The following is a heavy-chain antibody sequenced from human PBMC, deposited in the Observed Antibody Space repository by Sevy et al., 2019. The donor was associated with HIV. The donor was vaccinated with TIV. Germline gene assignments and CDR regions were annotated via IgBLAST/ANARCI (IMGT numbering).Heavy chain of an antibody. J-gene: IGHJ6*02. V-gene: IGHV3-7*02. Sequence: GGSLRLSCAASGFTFSSYWMSWVRQAPGKGLEWVANIKQDGSGKYYVDSVKGRFTISRDNAKNALYLQMNSLRAEDPAVYYCARIGGWELLWDYYYYGMDVWGQGTTVTVSS. CDR3: ARIGGWELLWDYYYYGMDV. D-gene: IGHD1-26*01. CDR1: GFTFSSYW. CDR2: IKQDGSGK.